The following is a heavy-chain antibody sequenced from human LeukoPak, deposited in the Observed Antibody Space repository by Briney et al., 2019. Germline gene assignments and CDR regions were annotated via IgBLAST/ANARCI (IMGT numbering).Heavy chain of an antibody. CDR2: IPYSGAT. J-gene: IGHJ6*03. V-gene: IGHV4-39*07. CDR3: ARDGFYYHYYMDV. D-gene: IGHD1-14*01. Sequence: SETLSLTCTLSGGSVTSSSYFWGWIRQPPGKGLEWIGSIPYSGATYYNPSLKSRVSISVHTSKNQFSLKLSSVTAADTAVYYCARDGFYYHYYMDVWGEGTTVIVSS. CDR1: GGSVTSSSYF.